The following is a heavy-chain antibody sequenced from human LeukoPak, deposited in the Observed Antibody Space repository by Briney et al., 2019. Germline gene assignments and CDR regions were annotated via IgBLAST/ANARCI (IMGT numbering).Heavy chain of an antibody. Sequence: SQTVSLTSAIYGDSVYSNNAAWNSIRQSPSRSLEWLGRTYYTSKWYSEYAVSVRGRTTINPHASKNQFSLQLNSVTPEHTAVYYCARTGGCFGYWGQGILVTVSS. J-gene: IGHJ4*02. CDR3: ARTGGCFGY. CDR2: TYYTSKWYS. CDR1: GDSVYSNNAA. V-gene: IGHV6-1*01. D-gene: IGHD3-10*01.